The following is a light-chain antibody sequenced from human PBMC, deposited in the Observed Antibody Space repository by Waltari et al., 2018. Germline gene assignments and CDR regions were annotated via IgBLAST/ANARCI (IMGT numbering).Light chain of an antibody. V-gene: IGKV3-15*01. CDR3: QQYNSWPLT. J-gene: IGKJ3*01. CDR1: QSVSNSF. Sequence: ETVMTQSPATVSVSPGERATLSCRASQSVSNSFLAWYQQQPGQAPRLLIYGASTRATGIPSRFSGSGSGTEFTLTISSLQSEDFAVYYCQQYNSWPLTFGPGTKVYIK. CDR2: GAS.